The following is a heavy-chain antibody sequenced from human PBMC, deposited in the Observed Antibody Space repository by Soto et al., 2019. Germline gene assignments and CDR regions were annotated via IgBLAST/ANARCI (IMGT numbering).Heavy chain of an antibody. CDR2: IYYSGST. D-gene: IGHD2-21*01. V-gene: IGHV4-59*01. CDR3: ARHLPVIAIRTHAFDI. CDR1: GGSISSYY. J-gene: IGHJ3*02. Sequence: SETLSLTCTVSGGSISSYYWSWIRQPPGKGLEWIGYIYYSGSTNYNPSLKSRVTISVDTSKNQFSLKLSSVTAADTAVYYCARHLPVIAIRTHAFDIWGQGTMVTVSS.